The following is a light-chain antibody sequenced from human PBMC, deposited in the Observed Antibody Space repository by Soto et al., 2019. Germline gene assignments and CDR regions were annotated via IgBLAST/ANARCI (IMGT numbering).Light chain of an antibody. CDR2: GNS. J-gene: IGLJ1*01. CDR1: SSNIGAGYD. CDR3: QSYDSSLSGSRV. Sequence: QSVLTQPPSASWAPGQRVTISCTGSSSNIGAGYDVHWYQQLPGTAPKLLIYGNSNRPSGVPDRFSGSKSGTSASLAITGLQAEDEADYYCQSYDSSLSGSRVFGTGTKLTIL. V-gene: IGLV1-40*01.